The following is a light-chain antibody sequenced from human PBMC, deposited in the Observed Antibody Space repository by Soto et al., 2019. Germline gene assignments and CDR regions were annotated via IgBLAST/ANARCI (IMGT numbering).Light chain of an antibody. Sequence: QSVLTQPASVSGSPGQSITISCAGIRDDIGAYDYVSWYQQHPGNAPKLSVYEVTNRPSGVSDRFSGSKSGNTASLTISGLQAEDEADYYCNSYTNSSAVVFGGGTKVTVL. CDR1: RDDIGAYDY. CDR3: NSYTNSSAVV. V-gene: IGLV2-14*01. J-gene: IGLJ2*01. CDR2: EVT.